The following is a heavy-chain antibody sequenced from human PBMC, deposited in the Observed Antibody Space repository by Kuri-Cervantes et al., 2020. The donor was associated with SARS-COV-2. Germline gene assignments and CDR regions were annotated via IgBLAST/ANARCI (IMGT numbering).Heavy chain of an antibody. CDR2: IYYNGGT. Sequence: SETLSLTCTVSGDSINSSIHYWGWIRQPPGKGLEWIGSIYYNGGTYYNPSLKTRVTMSVDTSKNQFSLKLSSMTASDTAVYYCARSGDSRHTIFGVVITMGVDYWGQGTLVTVSS. J-gene: IGHJ4*02. CDR3: ARSGDSRHTIFGVVITMGVDY. CDR1: GDSINSSIHY. V-gene: IGHV4-39*01. D-gene: IGHD3-3*01.